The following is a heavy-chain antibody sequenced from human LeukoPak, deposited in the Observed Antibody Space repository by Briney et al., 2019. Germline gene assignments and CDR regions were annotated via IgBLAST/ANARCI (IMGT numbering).Heavy chain of an antibody. V-gene: IGHV4-34*01. Sequence: SETLSLTCAVYGGSFSGYHWSWIRQPPGKGLEWIGEINHSGSTNYNPSLKSRVTISVDTSKNQFSLKLSSVTAADTAVYYCARKVTYYDFWGGYFSGNWFDPWGQGTLVTVSS. CDR3: ARKVTYYDFWGGYFSGNWFDP. J-gene: IGHJ5*02. CDR1: GGSFSGYH. CDR2: INHSGST. D-gene: IGHD3-3*01.